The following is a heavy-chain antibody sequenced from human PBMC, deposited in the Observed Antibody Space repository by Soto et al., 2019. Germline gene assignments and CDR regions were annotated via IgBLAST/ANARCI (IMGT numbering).Heavy chain of an antibody. V-gene: IGHV4-39*01. D-gene: IGHD6-13*01. CDR1: GGSISSSSYY. Sequence: QLQLQESGPGLVKPSETLSLTCTVSGGSISSSSYYWGWIRQPPGKGLEWIGSIYYSGSTYYNPSLKSRVTISVDTSKNQFSLKLSSVTAADTAVYYCARRVRGSWQGNGFDPWGQGTLVTVSS. CDR3: ARRVRGSWQGNGFDP. J-gene: IGHJ5*02. CDR2: IYYSGST.